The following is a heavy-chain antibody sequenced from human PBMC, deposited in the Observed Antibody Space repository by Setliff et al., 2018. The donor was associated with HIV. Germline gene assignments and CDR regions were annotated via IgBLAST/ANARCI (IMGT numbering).Heavy chain of an antibody. J-gene: IGHJ3*02. Sequence: PSETLSLTCTVSGGSLSSGVFYWSWIRQHPGRGLEWIGYIYYSGSTYYNPSLKSRVAVSVDTSKNQFSLSLSSVTAADTAVYYCARSSAERSAVRGLAIAFDIWGPGTKVTVSS. CDR1: GGSLSSGVFY. CDR2: IYYSGST. V-gene: IGHV4-31*03. CDR3: ARSSAERSAVRGLAIAFDI. D-gene: IGHD1-1*01.